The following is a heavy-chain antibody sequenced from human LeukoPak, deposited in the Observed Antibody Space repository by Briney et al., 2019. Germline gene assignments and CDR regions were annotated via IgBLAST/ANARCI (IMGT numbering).Heavy chain of an antibody. CDR2: INPSGGRT. CDR1: GYTFISYY. CDR3: ARWVGGPAGINYYGMDV. Sequence: ASVKVSCKASGYTFISYYMQWVRQAPGQGFEWMGMINPSGGRTTYAQKFQGRVTMTRDTSTSTVYMELSSLRPEDTAVYYCARWVGGPAGINYYGMDVWGQGTTVTVSS. J-gene: IGHJ6*02. D-gene: IGHD2-2*01. V-gene: IGHV1-46*01.